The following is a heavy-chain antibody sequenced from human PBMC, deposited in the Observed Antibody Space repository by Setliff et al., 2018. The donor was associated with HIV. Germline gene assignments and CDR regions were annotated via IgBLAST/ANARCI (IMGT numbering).Heavy chain of an antibody. Sequence: GASVKVSCKASGGPFSSYSITWVRQAPGQGLEWMGRIIPMFSIPNYSQRFQGRVTITADRSTNTVYMELSSLRSDDTAVYYCTSGNLRAGLGYWGQGTLVTVSS. CDR1: GGPFSSYS. J-gene: IGHJ4*02. D-gene: IGHD6-19*01. CDR3: TSGNLRAGLGY. CDR2: IIPMFSIP. V-gene: IGHV1-69*02.